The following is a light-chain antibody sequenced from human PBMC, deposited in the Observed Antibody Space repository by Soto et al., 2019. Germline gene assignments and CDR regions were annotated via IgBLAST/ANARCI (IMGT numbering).Light chain of an antibody. CDR1: SSDIGSYNY. Sequence: ALTQPASVSGSPGQSIAISCTGTSSDIGSYNYVSWYQQHPGKAPKLMIHEVSNRPSGVSDRFSGSKSGNTASLTISGLQADDEADYYCSSHTTYSTRVFGTGTKVTVL. V-gene: IGLV2-14*01. CDR2: EVS. J-gene: IGLJ1*01. CDR3: SSHTTYSTRV.